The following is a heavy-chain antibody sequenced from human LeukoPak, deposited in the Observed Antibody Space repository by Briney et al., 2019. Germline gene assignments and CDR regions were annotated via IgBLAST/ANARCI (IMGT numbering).Heavy chain of an antibody. D-gene: IGHD2-15*01. V-gene: IGHV4-38-2*02. CDR3: ARLGYCSGGSCYRAYFQH. J-gene: IGHJ1*01. Sequence: SETLSLTCTVSGYSISSGYYWGWIRQPPGKGLEWIGSIYHSGSTYYNPSLKSRVTISVDTSKNQFSLKLSSVTAADTAVYYCARLGYCSGGSCYRAYFQHWGQGTLVTVSS. CDR1: GYSISSGYY. CDR2: IYHSGST.